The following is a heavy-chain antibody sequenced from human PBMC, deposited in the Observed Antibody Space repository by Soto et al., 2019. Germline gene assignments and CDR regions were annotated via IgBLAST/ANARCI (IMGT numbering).Heavy chain of an antibody. CDR3: ARDFVVGGPTINYYYGMDV. V-gene: IGHV3-66*01. CDR2: IYSAGNT. CDR1: GFTVSSNY. J-gene: IGHJ6*02. D-gene: IGHD2-21*01. Sequence: PGGSLRLSCAASGFTVSSNYMSWVRQAPGKGLEWISIIYSAGNTYYADSVKGRFTISRDNSKNTLYLQMNSLGAEDTAVYYCARDFVVGGPTINYYYGMDVWAQGTTVTVS.